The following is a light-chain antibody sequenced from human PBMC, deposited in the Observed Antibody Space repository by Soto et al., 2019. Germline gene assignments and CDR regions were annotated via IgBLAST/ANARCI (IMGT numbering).Light chain of an antibody. V-gene: IGKV1-5*03. J-gene: IGKJ1*01. Sequence: DIQMTQSPSTLSASVGDTVTVTCRASQSVSGWLAWYQQKPGKAPKLLIYKASTLKSGVPSRFSGSGSGTELTLTISSLQPDDFATYYCQHYNSYSEAFGQGTKVDI. CDR2: KAS. CDR3: QHYNSYSEA. CDR1: QSVSGW.